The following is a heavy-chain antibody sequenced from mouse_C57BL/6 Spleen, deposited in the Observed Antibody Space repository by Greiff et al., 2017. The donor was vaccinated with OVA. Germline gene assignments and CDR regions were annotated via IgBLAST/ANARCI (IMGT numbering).Heavy chain of an antibody. CDR1: GYTFTDYN. CDR3: ASPYYYGSSYWYFDV. Sequence: VQLKESGPELVKPGASVKMSCKASGYTFTDYNMHWVKQSHGKSLEWIGYINPNNGGTSYNQKFKGKATLTVNKSSSTAYMERRSLTSEDSAVYYCASPYYYGSSYWYFDVWGTGTTVTVSS. CDR2: INPNNGGT. V-gene: IGHV1-22*01. J-gene: IGHJ1*03. D-gene: IGHD1-1*01.